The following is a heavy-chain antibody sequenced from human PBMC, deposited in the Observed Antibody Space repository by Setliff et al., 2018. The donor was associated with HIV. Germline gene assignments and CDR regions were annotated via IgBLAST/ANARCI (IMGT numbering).Heavy chain of an antibody. Sequence: SETLSLTCTVSGVSISGSYWNWIRESPGKGLEWIGNIYYRGSTNYNPSLKSRVTISIDTSKNQFSLMLSSVTAADTAVYYCARHRYYDILFDPWGQGTLVTVSS. V-gene: IGHV4-59*08. CDR3: ARHRYYDILFDP. CDR2: IYYRGST. J-gene: IGHJ5*02. CDR1: GVSISGSY. D-gene: IGHD3-9*01.